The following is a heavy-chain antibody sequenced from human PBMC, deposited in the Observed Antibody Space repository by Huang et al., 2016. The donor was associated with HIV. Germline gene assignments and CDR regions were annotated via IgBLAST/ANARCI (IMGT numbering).Heavy chain of an antibody. CDR2: IRSSSSYI. V-gene: IGHV3-21*01. CDR3: ARAVPTPHRFGVGGFDY. CDR1: GFTFSSYS. Sequence: EVQLVESGGGLVKPGGSLRLSCAASGFTFSSYSMNWVRQAPGKGLEGVSSIRSSSSYIYYADSVKGRFTIARDNAKNSLYLQMNSLRAEDTAVYYCARAVPTPHRFGVGGFDYWGQGTLVTVSS. D-gene: IGHD3-3*01. J-gene: IGHJ4*02.